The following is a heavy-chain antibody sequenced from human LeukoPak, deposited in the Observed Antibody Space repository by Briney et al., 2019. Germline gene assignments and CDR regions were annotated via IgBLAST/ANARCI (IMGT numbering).Heavy chain of an antibody. D-gene: IGHD3-9*01. CDR2: INPNNGHT. J-gene: IGHJ3*01. Sequence: ASVKVSCKASGYMFSKYGITWVRQAPGQGLEWMGWINPNNGHTNYAQKFQGRVTMTRDTSISTAYMELSRLRSDDTAVYYCATESHQYYDIRWGQGTMVTVSS. CDR3: ATESHQYYDIR. CDR1: GYMFSKYG. V-gene: IGHV1-2*02.